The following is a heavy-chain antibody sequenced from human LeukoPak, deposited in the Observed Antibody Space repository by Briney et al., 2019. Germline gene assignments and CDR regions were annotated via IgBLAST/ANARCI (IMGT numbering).Heavy chain of an antibody. CDR1: GGSISSYY. CDR2: IYTSGST. CDR3: AREAYCGGDCYSDPAEFVDY. V-gene: IGHV4-4*07. J-gene: IGHJ4*02. D-gene: IGHD2-21*02. Sequence: PSETLSLTCTVSGGSISSYYWSWIRQPAGKGLEWIGRIYTSGSTNYNPSLKSRVTMSVDTSKNQFSLKLSSVTAADTAVYYSAREAYCGGDCYSDPAEFVDYWGQGTLVTVSS.